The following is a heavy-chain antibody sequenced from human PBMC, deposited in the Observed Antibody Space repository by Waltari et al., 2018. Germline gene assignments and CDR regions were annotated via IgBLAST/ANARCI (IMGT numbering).Heavy chain of an antibody. J-gene: IGHJ6*02. CDR3: ARGYNWNVYGMDV. V-gene: IGHV4-34*01. CDR1: GGSFSGYY. CDR2: INHSGST. Sequence: QVQLQQWGAGLLKPSETLSLTCAVYGGSFSGYYWSWIRQPPGKGLEWIGEINHSGSTNYNPPLKSRVTISVDTSKNQFSLKLSSVTAADTAVYYCARGYNWNVYGMDVWGQGTTVTVSS. D-gene: IGHD1-20*01.